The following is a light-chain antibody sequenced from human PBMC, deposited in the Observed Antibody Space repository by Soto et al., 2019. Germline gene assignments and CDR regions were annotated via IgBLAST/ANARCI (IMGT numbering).Light chain of an antibody. CDR2: EGT. J-gene: IGLJ1*01. Sequence: QSVLTQSASVSGSPGQSISISCTGTSSDVGKYKFVSWYQQHPGKAPKLVIYEGTNRPSGVSDRFSGSKSGNTASLTISGLQAEDEADYYCSSYTSSSTLRVFGTGTKVTVL. V-gene: IGLV2-14*02. CDR3: SSYTSSSTLRV. CDR1: SSDVGKYKF.